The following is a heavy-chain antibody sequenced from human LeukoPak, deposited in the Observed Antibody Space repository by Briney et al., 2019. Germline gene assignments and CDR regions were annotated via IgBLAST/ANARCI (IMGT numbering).Heavy chain of an antibody. Sequence: PGGSLRPSCAASGVTFSTYGMHWVRQAPGKGLEWVAVISNHGSSKFYADSVKGRFTISRDNSKNTVYLEMNSLRPEDTAVYYCAGKPYGSGSDYYINWFDPWGQGTLVIVSS. J-gene: IGHJ5*02. CDR1: GVTFSTYG. CDR3: AGKPYGSGSDYYINWFDP. CDR2: ISNHGSSK. D-gene: IGHD3-10*01. V-gene: IGHV3-30*03.